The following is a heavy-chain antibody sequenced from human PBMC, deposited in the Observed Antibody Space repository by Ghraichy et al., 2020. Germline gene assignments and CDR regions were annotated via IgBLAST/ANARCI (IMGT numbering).Heavy chain of an antibody. CDR1: GFTFSSYA. CDR3: AKGSGGSCYSGLDY. J-gene: IGHJ4*02. D-gene: IGHD2-15*01. CDR2: ISGSGGNT. V-gene: IGHV3-23*01. Sequence: GGSLRLSCAASGFTFSSYAMTWVRQAPGKGLEWVSAISGSGGNTYYADSVKGRFTISRDNSKNTLYLQMNTLSAEDTALYYCAKGSGGSCYSGLDYWGQGILVTVSS.